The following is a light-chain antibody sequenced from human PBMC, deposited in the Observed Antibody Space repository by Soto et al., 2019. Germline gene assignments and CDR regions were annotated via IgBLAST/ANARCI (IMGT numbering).Light chain of an antibody. J-gene: IGKJ4*01. CDR3: QQRSYWPHT. CDR1: QSVDGY. CDR2: DVS. V-gene: IGKV3-11*01. Sequence: EIVLTQPPATLSLSPGERATLSCRASQSVDGYVAWFQQKRGQPPSLLIYDVSNRAVGVPARVSGSGSGTDYTITINSLEPEDFAVYSCQQRSYWPHTFGGGTKVEI.